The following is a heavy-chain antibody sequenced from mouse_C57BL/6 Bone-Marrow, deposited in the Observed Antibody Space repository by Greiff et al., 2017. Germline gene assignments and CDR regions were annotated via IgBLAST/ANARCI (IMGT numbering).Heavy chain of an antibody. D-gene: IGHD4-1*01. CDR2: IYPASGRT. V-gene: IGHV1-55*01. J-gene: IGHJ2*01. CDR3: ARSGTLGRSFDY. CDR1: GYTFTSYW. Sequence: QVQLQQPGAELVKPGASVKMSCKASGYTFTSYWITWVKQRPGQGLEWIGDIYPASGRTNYNEKFKSKAILTVDTSSNTAYMQLSSLTSEDSAVLSGARSGTLGRSFDYWGQGTTLTVSS.